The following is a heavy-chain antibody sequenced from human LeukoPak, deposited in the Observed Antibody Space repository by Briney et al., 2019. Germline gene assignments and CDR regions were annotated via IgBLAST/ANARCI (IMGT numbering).Heavy chain of an antibody. V-gene: IGHV3-48*03. CDR2: ISSSGSTI. J-gene: IGHJ4*02. CDR3: TREERQAGFDY. D-gene: IGHD1-1*01. Sequence: GGSLRLSCAASGFTFSSYEMNWVRQAPGKGLEWVSYISSSGSTIYYADSVKGRFTISRDNAKNSLCLQMNSLRAEDTAVYYCTREERQAGFDYWGQGTLVTVSS. CDR1: GFTFSSYE.